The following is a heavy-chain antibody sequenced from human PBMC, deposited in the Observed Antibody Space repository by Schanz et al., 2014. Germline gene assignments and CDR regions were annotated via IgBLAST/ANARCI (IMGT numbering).Heavy chain of an antibody. V-gene: IGHV1-8*01. CDR3: ARGSYYFDY. CDR1: GYTFTRYY. CDR2: INPNRGNT. J-gene: IGHJ4*02. Sequence: QVQLVQSGAEVKKPGASVKVSCRASGYTFTRYYMHWVRQAPGQGLEWMGWINPNRGNTGYAQKFQGRVTMTSDTSIDTAYMELTSLRSEDTAVYYCARGSYYFDYWGQGTLVTASS.